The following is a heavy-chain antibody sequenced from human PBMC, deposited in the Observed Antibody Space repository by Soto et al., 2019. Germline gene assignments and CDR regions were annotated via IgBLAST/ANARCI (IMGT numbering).Heavy chain of an antibody. D-gene: IGHD4-17*01. CDR1: GGSVSIGDYL. CDR3: ARARGGDSGDYASLFDR. Sequence: SETLSLTCTVFGGSVSIGDYLWSWIRQRPGKGLEWIGYIHDSGNTYYNPSLKSRVTISLDTSKNQFSLKVTSMTAADTAVYFCARARGGDSGDYASLFDRWGQGNLVTVSS. V-gene: IGHV4-30-4*01. CDR2: IHDSGNT. J-gene: IGHJ5*02.